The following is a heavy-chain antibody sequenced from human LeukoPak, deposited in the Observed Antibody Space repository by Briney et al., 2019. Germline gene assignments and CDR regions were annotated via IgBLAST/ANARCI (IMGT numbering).Heavy chain of an antibody. CDR2: INWNGGST. J-gene: IGHJ4*02. CDR1: GFTFDDYG. Sequence: PGGSLRLSCAASGFTFDDYGMSWVRQASGKGLEWVSGINWNGGSTGYADSVKGRFTISRDNAKNSLYLQMNSLRAEDTALYYCARGGGYYDSSGYGIDYWGQGTLVTASS. D-gene: IGHD3-22*01. V-gene: IGHV3-20*04. CDR3: ARGGGYYDSSGYGIDY.